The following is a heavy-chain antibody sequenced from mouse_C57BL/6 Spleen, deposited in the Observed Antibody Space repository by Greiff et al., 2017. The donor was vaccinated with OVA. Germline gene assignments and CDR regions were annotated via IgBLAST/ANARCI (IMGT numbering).Heavy chain of an antibody. Sequence: EVQLQESGEGLVKPGGSLKLSCAASGFTFSSYAMSWVRQTPEKRLEWVAYISSGGDYIYYADTVKGRFTISRDNARNTLYLQMSSLKSEDTAMYYCTRGGNYYGSTYGGAMDYWGQGTSVTVSS. J-gene: IGHJ4*01. D-gene: IGHD1-1*01. CDR3: TRGGNYYGSTYGGAMDY. CDR2: ISSGGDYI. CDR1: GFTFSSYA. V-gene: IGHV5-9-1*02.